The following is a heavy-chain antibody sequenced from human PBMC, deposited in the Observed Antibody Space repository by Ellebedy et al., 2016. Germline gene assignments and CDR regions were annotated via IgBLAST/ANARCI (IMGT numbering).Heavy chain of an antibody. CDR2: IHYSGST. CDR1: GGSISSYY. CDR3: AKIKERRAFFDY. V-gene: IGHV4-59*01. Sequence: SETLSLTCTVSGGSISSYYWSWIRQPPGKGLEWIAYIHYSGSTNYNPSLKSRATISVDTSKKQFSLELSSVTAADTAVYYCAKIKERRAFFDYWGQGALVTVSS. D-gene: IGHD3-16*01. J-gene: IGHJ4*02.